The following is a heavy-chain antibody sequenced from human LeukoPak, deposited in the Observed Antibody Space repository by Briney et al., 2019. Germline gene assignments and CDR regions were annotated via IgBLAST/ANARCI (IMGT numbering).Heavy chain of an antibody. CDR3: ARLWFGELSDAFDI. V-gene: IGHV3-7*01. CDR1: GFTFSSYW. CDR2: IKQDGSEK. J-gene: IGHJ3*02. D-gene: IGHD3-10*01. Sequence: SGGSLRLSCAASGFTFSSYWMSWVRQAPGKGLDWVANIKQDGSEKYYVDSVKGRFTISRDNAKNSLYLQMNSLRAEDTAVYYCARLWFGELSDAFDIWGQGTMVTVSS.